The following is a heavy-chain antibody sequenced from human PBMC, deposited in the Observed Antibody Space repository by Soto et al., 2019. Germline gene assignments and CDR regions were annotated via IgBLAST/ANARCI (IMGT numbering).Heavy chain of an antibody. D-gene: IGHD3-3*01. CDR1: GFSFGSHA. Sequence: GARRLSCAASGFSFGSHALSWVRQAPGKGLEWVSTISGSDGKTFYADAVKGRFSISRDTSQNTLYLQMNSLRADDTAIYYCARWSYLDYWGQGTRVTVSS. CDR2: ISGSDGKT. J-gene: IGHJ4*02. V-gene: IGHV3-23*01. CDR3: ARWSYLDY.